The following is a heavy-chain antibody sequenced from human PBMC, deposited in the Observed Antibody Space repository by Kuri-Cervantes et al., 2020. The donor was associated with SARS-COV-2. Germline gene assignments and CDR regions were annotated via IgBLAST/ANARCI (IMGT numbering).Heavy chain of an antibody. CDR3: AREWYYYDSSGYYPVGAFDI. CDR1: GFTFSSYG. D-gene: IGHD3-22*01. V-gene: IGHV3-33*01. Sequence: GGSLRLSCAASGFTFSSYGTHWVRQAPGKGLEWVAVIWYDGSNKYYADSVKGRFTISRDNSKNTLYLQMNSLRAEDTAVYYCAREWYYYDSSGYYPVGAFDIWGQGTMVTVSS. CDR2: IWYDGSNK. J-gene: IGHJ3*02.